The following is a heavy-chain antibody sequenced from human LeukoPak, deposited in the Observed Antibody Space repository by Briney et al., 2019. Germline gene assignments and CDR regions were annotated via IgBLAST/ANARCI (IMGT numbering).Heavy chain of an antibody. J-gene: IGHJ4*02. V-gene: IGHV4-61*02. CDR1: GGSISSGSYY. CDR3: ARLVRVAARPFFDY. Sequence: PSETLSLTCTVSGGSISSGSYYWSWIRQPAGKGLEWIGRIYTSGSTNYNPSLKSRVTISVDTSKNQFSLKLTSVTAADTAVYYCARLVRVAARPFFDYWGQGTLVTVSS. D-gene: IGHD6-6*01. CDR2: IYTSGST.